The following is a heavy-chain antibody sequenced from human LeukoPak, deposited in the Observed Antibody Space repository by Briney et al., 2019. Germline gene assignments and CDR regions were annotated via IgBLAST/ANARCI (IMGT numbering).Heavy chain of an antibody. D-gene: IGHD3-16*02. CDR3: ARLLLRLSGYFDY. J-gene: IGHJ4*02. CDR1: GGSLSGYY. V-gene: IGHV4-34*01. Sequence: PSETLSLTCAVYGGSLSGYYWSWIRQPPGRGLEWSGEINHSGSTNYNPSLKSRVTISVDTSKNQFSLELSSVTAADTAVYYCARLLLRLSGYFDYWGQGTLVTVSS. CDR2: INHSGST.